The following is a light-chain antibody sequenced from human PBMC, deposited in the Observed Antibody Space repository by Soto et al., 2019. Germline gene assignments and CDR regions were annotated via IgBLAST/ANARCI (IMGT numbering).Light chain of an antibody. V-gene: IGKV3-15*01. J-gene: IGKJ2*02. CDR3: QQYNNWPRGT. CDR2: GAS. Sequence: EIVMTQSPATLSVSPGERATLSCRASQSVSSNLAWYQQKPGQAPRLLIYGASTRATGITARFSGSGSGTEFTLSISSLQYEDFAVYYYQQYNNWPRGTFGQGTKLEIK. CDR1: QSVSSN.